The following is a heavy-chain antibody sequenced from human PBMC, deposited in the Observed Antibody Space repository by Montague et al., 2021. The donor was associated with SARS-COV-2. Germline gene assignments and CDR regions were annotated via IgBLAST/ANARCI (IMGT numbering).Heavy chain of an antibody. V-gene: IGHV4-39*02. Sequence: SETLSLTCTVSGGSISSSNYDWDWIRQPPGKGLEWIGSIYDSGSTYYXPSLKSRVTISVDTSKNHFSLKLSSVTAADTAVYYCARRGRKLLPVATTIGGFDIWGQGTMVTVSS. CDR2: IYDSGST. CDR1: GGSISSSNYD. J-gene: IGHJ3*02. CDR3: ARRGRKLLPVATTIGGFDI. D-gene: IGHD5-12*01.